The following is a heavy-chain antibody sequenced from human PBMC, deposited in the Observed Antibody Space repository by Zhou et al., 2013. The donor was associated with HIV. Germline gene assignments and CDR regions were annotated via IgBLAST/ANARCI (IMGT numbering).Heavy chain of an antibody. CDR1: GGTFGDFA. Sequence: QVQLVQSGSEVRWPGSSVRVSCDVSGGTFGDFAVNWVRQAPGQGLEWMGGIVPLFGTTNYAQNFQGRVTITTDESKTTVSMELTGLRPDDTAVYYCAREMAAAGRGWFDPWGQGTLVTVSS. CDR2: IVPLFGTT. V-gene: IGHV1-69*05. D-gene: IGHD6-13*01. J-gene: IGHJ5*02. CDR3: AREMAAAGRGWFDP.